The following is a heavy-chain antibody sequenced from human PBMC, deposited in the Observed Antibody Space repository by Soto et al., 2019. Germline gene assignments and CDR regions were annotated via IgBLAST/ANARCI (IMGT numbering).Heavy chain of an antibody. Sequence: SVRVSCKASGYTFTGYYMHWVRQAPGQGLEWMGWINPNSGGTNYAQKFQGRVTMTRDTSISTAYMELSRLRSDDTAVYYCARVGTYYYGSGSYFHAFDIWGQGTMVTVSS. J-gene: IGHJ3*02. CDR1: GYTFTGYY. D-gene: IGHD3-10*01. CDR2: INPNSGGT. V-gene: IGHV1-2*02. CDR3: ARVGTYYYGSGSYFHAFDI.